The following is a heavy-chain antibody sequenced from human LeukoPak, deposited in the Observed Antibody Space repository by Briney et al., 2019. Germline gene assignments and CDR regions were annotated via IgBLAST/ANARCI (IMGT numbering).Heavy chain of an antibody. CDR1: GYTFTGYY. D-gene: IGHD1-26*01. J-gene: IGHJ4*02. CDR2: INPDNGGT. CDR3: ARDLYSGIGTSYSDY. V-gene: IGHV1-2*02. Sequence: ASVKVSCKASGYTFTGYYIHWVRHAPGQGLEWMGWINPDNGGTNYAQRFQGRVTMTRGTSISTAYMDLSSLISDDTAIYYCARDLYSGIGTSYSDYWGQGTLVTVSS.